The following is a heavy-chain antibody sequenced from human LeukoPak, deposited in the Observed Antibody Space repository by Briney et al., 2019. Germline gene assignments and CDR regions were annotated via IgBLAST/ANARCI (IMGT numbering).Heavy chain of an antibody. V-gene: IGHV3-23*01. J-gene: IGHJ4*02. Sequence: RGSLRLSCAASVFTFSRYAMSWVRQAPGKGLEWASAISGSGGSTYYADSVKGRFTISRDNSKNTLYLQMNSLRAEDTAVYYCAHVAGWAAAGTYYFDYWGQGTLVTVSS. CDR1: VFTFSRYA. CDR3: AHVAGWAAAGTYYFDY. D-gene: IGHD6-13*01. CDR2: ISGSGGST.